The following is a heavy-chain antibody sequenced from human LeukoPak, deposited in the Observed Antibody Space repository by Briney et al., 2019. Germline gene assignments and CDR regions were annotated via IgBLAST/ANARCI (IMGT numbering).Heavy chain of an antibody. V-gene: IGHV3-21*06. CDR2: ISSTSSYI. Sequence: PGGSLRLSCAASGFTFTHYSMNWVRQAPGRGLEWVSSISSTSSYIDYADSLKGRFTISRDNAKNSLYLQMNSLRAEDTAVYYCASGFYCTNGVCPPNDAFDIWGQGTMVTVSS. J-gene: IGHJ3*02. D-gene: IGHD2-8*01. CDR3: ASGFYCTNGVCPPNDAFDI. CDR1: GFTFTHYS.